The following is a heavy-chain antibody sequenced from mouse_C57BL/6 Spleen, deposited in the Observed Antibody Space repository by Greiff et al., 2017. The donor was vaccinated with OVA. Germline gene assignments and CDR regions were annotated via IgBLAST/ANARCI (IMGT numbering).Heavy chain of an antibody. CDR3: ARDSSGYFDY. Sequence: VQLQQSGAELVRPGTSVKVSCKASGYAFTNYLIEWVKQRPGQGLEWIGVINPGSGGTNYNEKFKGKATLTADKSSSTAYMQLSSLTSEDSAVYFCARDSSGYFDYWGQDTTLTVSS. CDR2: INPGSGGT. J-gene: IGHJ2*01. D-gene: IGHD3-2*02. CDR1: GYAFTNYL. V-gene: IGHV1-54*01.